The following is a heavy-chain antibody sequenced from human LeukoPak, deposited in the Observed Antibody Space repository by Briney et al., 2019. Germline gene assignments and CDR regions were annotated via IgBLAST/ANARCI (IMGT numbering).Heavy chain of an antibody. D-gene: IGHD4-17*01. CDR3: ARSGNYGDFDH. CDR1: GFIFSDYY. V-gene: IGHV3-11*01. J-gene: IGHJ4*02. Sequence: SGGSLRLSCEASGFIFSDYYMNWIRQAPGKGLEWVSSVSSSGNIIQYADSVKGCFTISRDNAKNALCLQMNSLRVDDTAVYFCARSGNYGDFDHWGQGTLVTVSS. CDR2: VSSSGNII.